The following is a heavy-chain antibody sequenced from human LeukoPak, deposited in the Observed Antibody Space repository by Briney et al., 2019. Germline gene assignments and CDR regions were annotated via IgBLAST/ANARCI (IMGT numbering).Heavy chain of an antibody. J-gene: IGHJ3*01. V-gene: IGHV4-38-2*02. CDR2: IYHTGTS. CDR3: ARDAGNYHMRGFDV. D-gene: IGHD5-24*01. CDR1: GYSISSGYY. Sequence: SESLSLTCNVSGYSISSGYYWGWIRQPPGKGLEWIGSIYHTGTSNHNPSLKSRVFISIDTSNDQVSLKLSSVTAADTAVYYCARDAGNYHMRGFDVWGPGTLVTVSS.